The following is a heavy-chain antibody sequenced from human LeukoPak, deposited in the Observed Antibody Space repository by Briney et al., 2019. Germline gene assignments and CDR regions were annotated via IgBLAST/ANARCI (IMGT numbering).Heavy chain of an antibody. D-gene: IGHD6-19*01. CDR3: AKDRGGWYYYYYGMDV. CDR1: GFTFSSYA. V-gene: IGHV3-23*01. J-gene: IGHJ6*02. Sequence: PGGSLRLSCAASGFTFSSYAMSWVRQAPGKGLEWVSAISGSGGSTYYADSVKGRFTISRDNSKNTLYLQMNSLRAEDTAAYYCAKDRGGWYYYYYGMDVWGQGTTVTVSS. CDR2: ISGSGGST.